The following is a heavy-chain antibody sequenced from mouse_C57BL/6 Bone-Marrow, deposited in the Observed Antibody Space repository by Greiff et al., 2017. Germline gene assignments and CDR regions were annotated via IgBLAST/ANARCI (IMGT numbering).Heavy chain of an antibody. V-gene: IGHV1-39*01. J-gene: IGHJ4*01. CDR3: AREGPQLDYAMDY. Sequence: EVKLVESGPELVKPGASVKISCKASGYSFTDYNMNWVKQSNGKSLEWIGVINPNYGTTSYNQKFKGKATLTVDQSSSTAYMQLNSLTSEDSAVYYGAREGPQLDYAMDYWGQGTSVTVSS. CDR2: INPNYGTT. D-gene: IGHD3-1*01. CDR1: GYSFTDYN.